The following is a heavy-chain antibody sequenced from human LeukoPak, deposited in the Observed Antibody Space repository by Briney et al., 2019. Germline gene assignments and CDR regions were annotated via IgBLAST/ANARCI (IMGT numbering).Heavy chain of an antibody. Sequence: SETLSLTCTVSGGSFSSGNYYWSWIRQPPGKGLEWIGYIHHTGKNWYNPPLQSRVTLSVDTSKSEFSLRLNSVTAADTAVYYCAKWHEKLLAFDSWGQGTLVTVSS. D-gene: IGHD1-7*01. CDR2: IHHTGKN. V-gene: IGHV4-61*01. J-gene: IGHJ4*02. CDR3: AKWHEKLLAFDS. CDR1: GGSFSSGNYY.